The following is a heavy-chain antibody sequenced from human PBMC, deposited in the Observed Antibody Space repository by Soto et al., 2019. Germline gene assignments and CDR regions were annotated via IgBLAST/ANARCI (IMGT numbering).Heavy chain of an antibody. V-gene: IGHV4-39*01. CDR2: IYYSGST. J-gene: IGHJ5*02. CDR3: ARHPRVRLERSRTSSLDP. D-gene: IGHD1-1*01. Sequence: SETLSLTCTVSGGSISSSSYYWGWIRQPPGKGLEWIGSIYYSGSTYYNPSLKSRVTISVDTSKNQFSLKLSSVTAADTAVYYCARHPRVRLERSRTSSLDPWGQGTLVTVSS. CDR1: GGSISSSSYY.